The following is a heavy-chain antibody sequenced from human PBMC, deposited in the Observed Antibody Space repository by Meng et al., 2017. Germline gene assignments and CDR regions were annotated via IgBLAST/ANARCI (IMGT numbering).Heavy chain of an antibody. CDR3: LDEAPRSDY. CDR2: ISGDGSIT. Sequence: VWSGGCLAQPGGSLRLSCAASGFTFNNYWMHWVRQVPGKGLVWVSRISGDGSITNYADSVKGRFTISRDNAKNTLDLQMNSLRPEDTAVYYCLDEAPRSDYWGQGSLVTVSS. J-gene: IGHJ4*02. D-gene: IGHD1-1*01. CDR1: GFTFNNYW. V-gene: IGHV3-74*01.